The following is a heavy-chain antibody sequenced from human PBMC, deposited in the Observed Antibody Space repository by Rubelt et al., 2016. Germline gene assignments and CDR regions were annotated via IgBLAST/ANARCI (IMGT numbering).Heavy chain of an antibody. CDR3: ARGLARAAAAPRRLWFDP. D-gene: IGHD6-13*01. CDR2: INHSGST. V-gene: IGHV4-34*01. CDR1: GGSFSGYY. Sequence: QVQLQQWGAGLLKPSETLSLTCAVYGGSFSGYYWSWIRQPPGKGLEWIGEINHSGSTNYNPSLKSRVTISVATSKNQSSLKLSSVTAADPAVYYRARGLARAAAAPRRLWFDPWGQGTLVTVSS. J-gene: IGHJ5*02.